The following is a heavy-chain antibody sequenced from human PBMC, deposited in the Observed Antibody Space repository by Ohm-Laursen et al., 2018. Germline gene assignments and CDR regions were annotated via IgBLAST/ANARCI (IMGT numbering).Heavy chain of an antibody. CDR2: ISNDGSNK. CDR3: ARRIAVAGALDY. D-gene: IGHD6-19*01. CDR1: GFTFSSYW. V-gene: IGHV3-30*03. Sequence: SLRLSCTASGFTFSSYWMSWVRQAPGKGLEWVAVISNDGSNKYYADSVKGRFTISRDNSKNTLYLQMNNLRAEDTAVYYCARRIAVAGALDYWGQGTLVTVSS. J-gene: IGHJ4*02.